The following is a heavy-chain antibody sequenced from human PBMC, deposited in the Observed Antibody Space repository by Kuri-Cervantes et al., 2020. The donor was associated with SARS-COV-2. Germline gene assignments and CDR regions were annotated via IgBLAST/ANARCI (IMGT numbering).Heavy chain of an antibody. CDR3: TTFESHGSTTLDY. V-gene: IGHV3-30*02. Sequence: GESLKISCAASGFTFSSYGMHWVRQAPGKGLEWVAFIRYDGSNKYYADSVKGRFTISRDNSKNTLYLQMNSLRAEDTAGYYCTTFESHGSTTLDYWGQGTLVTVSS. CDR1: GFTFSSYG. J-gene: IGHJ4*02. D-gene: IGHD1-1*01. CDR2: IRYDGSNK.